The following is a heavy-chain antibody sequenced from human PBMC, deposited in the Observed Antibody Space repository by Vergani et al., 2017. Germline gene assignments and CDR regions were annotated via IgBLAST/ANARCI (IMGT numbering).Heavy chain of an antibody. J-gene: IGHJ4*02. Sequence: QVQLVESGGGVVQPGRSLRLSCAASGFTFSSYGMHWVRQAPGKGLEWVAVISYDGSNKYYADSVKGRFTISRDNSKNTLYLQMNSLRAEDTAVYYCAKIPHFDWLLLTILFDYWGQGTLVTVSS. V-gene: IGHV3-30*18. CDR2: ISYDGSNK. CDR1: GFTFSSYG. D-gene: IGHD3-9*01. CDR3: AKIPHFDWLLLTILFDY.